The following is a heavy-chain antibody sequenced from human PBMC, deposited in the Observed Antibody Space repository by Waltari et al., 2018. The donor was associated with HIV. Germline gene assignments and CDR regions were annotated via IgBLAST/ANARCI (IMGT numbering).Heavy chain of an antibody. Sequence: VQLRESGPGLVRPSQTLSLTCTVSGASLVSGGLNYNWVRQPAGKGLEWIGRISTSGSVNDNPSLKSRVTISIDTSKNRVSLKLNSVTAADTAVYYCARDEIVSSPHYYGLDVWGQGTTVIVSS. D-gene: IGHD6-13*01. V-gene: IGHV4-61*02. CDR2: ISTSGSV. CDR1: GASLVSGGL. J-gene: IGHJ6*02. CDR3: ARDEIVSSPHYYGLDV.